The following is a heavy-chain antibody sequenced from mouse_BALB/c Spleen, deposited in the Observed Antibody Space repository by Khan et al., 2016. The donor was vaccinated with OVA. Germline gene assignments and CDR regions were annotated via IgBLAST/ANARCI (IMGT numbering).Heavy chain of an antibody. Sequence: EVQLQESGPGLVKPSQSLSLTCTVTGYSITSDYAWNWIRQFPGNKLEWMGYISYSGRTSYNPSLKSRISITRDTSKNQFFLKLNSLTTEDQPTYSCARSVTITTVVATDFDYWGQGTTLTVSS. CDR3: ARSVTITTVVATDFDY. CDR1: GYSITSDYA. CDR2: ISYSGRT. J-gene: IGHJ2*01. D-gene: IGHD1-1*01. V-gene: IGHV3-2*02.